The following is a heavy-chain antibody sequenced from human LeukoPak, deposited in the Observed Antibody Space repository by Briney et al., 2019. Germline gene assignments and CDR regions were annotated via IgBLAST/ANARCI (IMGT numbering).Heavy chain of an antibody. CDR3: AKRSYYDSSGYYYGY. V-gene: IGHV3-33*06. CDR2: IWYDGSNK. CDR1: GFTFSSYG. D-gene: IGHD3-22*01. J-gene: IGHJ4*02. Sequence: GGSLRLSCAASGFTFSSYGMHWVRQAPGKGLEWVAVIWYDGSNKYYADSVKGRFTISRDNSKNTLYLQMNSLRAEDTAVYYCAKRSYYDSSGYYYGYWGQGTLVTVSS.